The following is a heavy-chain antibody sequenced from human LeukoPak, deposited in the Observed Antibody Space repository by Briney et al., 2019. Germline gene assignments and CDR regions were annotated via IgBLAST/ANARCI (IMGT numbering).Heavy chain of an antibody. CDR3: AKADDSYDAGGSIYRVMNV. Sequence: GGSLRLSCAASGFTFSSYAMSWVRPAPGKGLKWVSGVRGDSGDTYYADSVKGRFTISRDNSKNTPCPQMDSLRAEDTAVYYCAKADDSYDAGGSIYRVMNVWGQGTTVTVSS. CDR2: VRGDSGDT. V-gene: IGHV3-23*01. D-gene: IGHD3-22*01. J-gene: IGHJ6*02. CDR1: GFTFSSYA.